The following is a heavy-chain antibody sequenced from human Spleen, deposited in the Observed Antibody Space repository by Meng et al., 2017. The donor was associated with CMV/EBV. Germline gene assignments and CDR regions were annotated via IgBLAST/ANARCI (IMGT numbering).Heavy chain of an antibody. V-gene: IGHV3-21*04. CDR2: ITSSGSYI. CDR1: GFTFSSYS. J-gene: IGHJ4*02. Sequence: GESLKISCAASGFTFSSYSMNWVRQAPGKGLEWVSSITSSGSYIYYADSVKGRFTISRDNSKSTLYLQMNSLRAEDTAIYYCAKDEGFGVIFFGVVNIYWGQGTLVTVSS. CDR3: AKDEGFGVIFFGVVNIY. D-gene: IGHD3-3*01.